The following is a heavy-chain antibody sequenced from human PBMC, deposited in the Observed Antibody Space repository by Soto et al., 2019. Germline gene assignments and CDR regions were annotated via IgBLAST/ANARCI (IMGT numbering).Heavy chain of an antibody. J-gene: IGHJ4*02. CDR3: ARAILTYNCLYY. CDR1: GGSISSSNW. D-gene: IGHD3-9*01. V-gene: IGHV4-4*02. Sequence: QVQLQESGPGLVKPSGTLSLTCAVSGGSISSSNWWRWVRQPPVKGLEWIGEIYHSGSTNYNASLKSRGTISVDKSKIQFSLKLSSVTAADTAVYYCARAILTYNCLYYWGQGTLVTVSS. CDR2: IYHSGST.